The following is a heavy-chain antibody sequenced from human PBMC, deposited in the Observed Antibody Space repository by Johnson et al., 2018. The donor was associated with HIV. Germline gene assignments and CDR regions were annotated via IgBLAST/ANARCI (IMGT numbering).Heavy chain of an antibody. CDR2: ISYDGSNK. Sequence: QVQLVESGGGVVQPGRSLRLSCAASGFTFSSYAMHWVRQAPGQGLEWVAVISYDGSNKYYADSVKGRFTISRDNSKDTLYLQMNSLRAEDTAVYYCARDRRLADAFDIWGQGTMVTVSS. J-gene: IGHJ3*02. V-gene: IGHV3-30*04. D-gene: IGHD5-12*01. CDR1: GFTFSSYA. CDR3: ARDRRLADAFDI.